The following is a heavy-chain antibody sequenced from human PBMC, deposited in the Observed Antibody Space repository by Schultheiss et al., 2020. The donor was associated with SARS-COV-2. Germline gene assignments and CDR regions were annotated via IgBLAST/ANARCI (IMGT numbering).Heavy chain of an antibody. CDR2: INSDGSST. CDR1: GFTFDDYA. J-gene: IGHJ6*03. V-gene: IGHV3-74*01. Sequence: GGSLRLSCAAFGFTFDDYAMHWVRHAPGKGLEWVSRINSDGSSTSYADSVKGRFTISRDNAKNTLYLQMNSLRAEDTAVYYCAREGCSSTSCYTLMDYYYMDVWGKGTTVTVSS. CDR3: AREGCSSTSCYTLMDYYYMDV. D-gene: IGHD2-2*02.